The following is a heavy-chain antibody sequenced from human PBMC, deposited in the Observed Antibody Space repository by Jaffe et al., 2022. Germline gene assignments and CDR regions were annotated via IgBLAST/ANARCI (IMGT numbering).Heavy chain of an antibody. CDR1: GGSISSGGYS. CDR2: IYHSGST. V-gene: IGHV4-30-2*01. J-gene: IGHJ2*01. Sequence: QLQLQESGSGLVKPSQTLSLTCAVSGGSISSGGYSWSWIRQPPGKGLEWIGYIYHSGSTYYNPSLKSRVTISVDRSKNQFSLKLSSVTAADTAVYYCARDAFLTGYYKNWYFDLWGRGTLVTVSS. CDR3: ARDAFLTGYYKNWYFDL. D-gene: IGHD3-9*01.